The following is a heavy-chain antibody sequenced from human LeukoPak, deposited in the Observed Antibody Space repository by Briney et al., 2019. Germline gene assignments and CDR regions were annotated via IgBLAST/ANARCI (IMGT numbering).Heavy chain of an antibody. D-gene: IGHD3-10*01. CDR1: DDSISSSNSY. Sequence: SETLSLTCTVSDDSISSSNSYRGWIRQPPGKGLEWIGSLYYSGSSYYNPSLKSRVTISADTSKNQFSLKLTSVTAADTAVYYCVIMAGYWGQGTLVTVSS. V-gene: IGHV4-39*01. CDR2: LYYSGSS. CDR3: VIMAGY. J-gene: IGHJ4*02.